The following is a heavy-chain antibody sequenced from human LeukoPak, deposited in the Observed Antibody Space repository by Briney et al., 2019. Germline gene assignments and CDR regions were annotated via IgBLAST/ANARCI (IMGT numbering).Heavy chain of an antibody. CDR3: ARDGSYYYGSGSYNYFDY. J-gene: IGHJ4*02. D-gene: IGHD3-10*01. V-gene: IGHV4-39*07. CDR2: IYYSGST. CDR1: GGSISSSPYC. Sequence: SETLSLTCTVSGGSISSSPYCWVWIRQPPGKGLEWIGSIYYSGSTFYNPSLMSRVTILLDTSKNQFSLKLSSVTAADTAVYYCARDGSYYYGSGSYNYFDYWGQGTLVTVSS.